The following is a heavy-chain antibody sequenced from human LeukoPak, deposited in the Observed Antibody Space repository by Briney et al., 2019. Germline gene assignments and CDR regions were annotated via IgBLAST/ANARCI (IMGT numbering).Heavy chain of an antibody. CDR2: ISGSGGST. D-gene: IGHD2-2*01. CDR3: LVVPAAIEYWFDP. J-gene: IGHJ5*02. Sequence: PGGSLRLSCAASGFTFSSYAMSWVRQAPGKGLEWVSAISGSGGSTYYADSVKGRFTISRDNSKNTLYLQMNSLRAEDTAVYYCLVVPAAIEYWFDPWGQGTLVTVSS. V-gene: IGHV3-23*01. CDR1: GFTFSSYA.